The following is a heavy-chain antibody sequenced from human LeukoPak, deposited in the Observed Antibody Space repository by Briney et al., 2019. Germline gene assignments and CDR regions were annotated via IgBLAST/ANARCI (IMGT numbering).Heavy chain of an antibody. CDR1: GGSISPSNPY. CDR2: IYYSGTTYT. D-gene: IGHD3-10*01. J-gene: IGHJ5*02. Sequence: SETLSLTCTVSGGSISPSNPYWGWIRQPPGKGLEWIGSIYYSGTTYTYYNPSLKSRVTISIDTSKNQFSLKLSFVTAADTAVYYCARHTMVRGVLTWSDPWGQGTLVTVSS. CDR3: ARHTMVRGVLTWSDP. V-gene: IGHV4-39*01.